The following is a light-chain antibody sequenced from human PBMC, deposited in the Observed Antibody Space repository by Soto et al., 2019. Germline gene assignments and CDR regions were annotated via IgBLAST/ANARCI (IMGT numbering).Light chain of an antibody. CDR3: SSYATSNTRQIV. CDR2: DVS. Sequence: QSVLTQPASVSGSPGQSITISCTGTSSDVGGYNYVSWYQHHPGKSPKLMIFDVSNRPSGVSNRFSGSQSGNTASLTISGLQPEDEADYYCSSYATSNTRQIVFGTGTMVTVL. J-gene: IGLJ1*01. V-gene: IGLV2-14*03. CDR1: SSDVGGYNY.